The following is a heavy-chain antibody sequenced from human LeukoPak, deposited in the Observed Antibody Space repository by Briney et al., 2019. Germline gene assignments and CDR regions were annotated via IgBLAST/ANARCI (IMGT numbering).Heavy chain of an antibody. CDR3: SRHILLWFGEPTYDAFDI. CDR1: GFTFGGSA. J-gene: IGHJ3*02. D-gene: IGHD3-10*01. Sequence: GGSLKLSCAASGFTFGGSAMHWVRQASGKGLEWVGRIRSKANSYATAYAASVKGRFTISRDDSKNTAYLQMNSLKTEDTAVYYCSRHILLWFGEPTYDAFDIWGQGTMVTVSS. CDR2: IRSKANSYAT. V-gene: IGHV3-73*01.